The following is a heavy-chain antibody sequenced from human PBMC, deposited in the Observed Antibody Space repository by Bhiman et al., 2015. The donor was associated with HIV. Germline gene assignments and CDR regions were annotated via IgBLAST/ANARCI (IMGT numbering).Heavy chain of an antibody. J-gene: IGHJ4*02. CDR1: GFTFSSYG. CDR2: IWYDGSYK. CDR3: GKDRYDSSGYSLEK. Sequence: QVQLVESGGGVVQPGRSLRLSCAASGFTFSSYGMHWVRQAPGKGLEWVAVIWYDGSYKYYADSVKGRFTISRDNSKNTLYLQMNSLRAEDTALYYCGKDRYDSSGYSLEKWGQGTLVTVSS. V-gene: IGHV3-33*06. D-gene: IGHD3-22*01.